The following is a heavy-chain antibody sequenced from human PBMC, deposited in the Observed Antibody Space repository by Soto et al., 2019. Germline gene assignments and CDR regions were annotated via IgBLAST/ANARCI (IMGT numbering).Heavy chain of an antibody. J-gene: IGHJ2*01. V-gene: IGHV3-74*01. CDR3: ARAKGSWYFDL. Sequence: EVQLVESGGGLVQPGGSLRLSCAASGFTFSSYWMHWVRQAPGKGLVWVSRLKSDGSSTAYADSVKGRFTISRDNAKNAVYLQMNTLRAEDTAVYYCARAKGSWYFDLWGRGTLVTVSS. CDR1: GFTFSSYW. CDR2: LKSDGSST.